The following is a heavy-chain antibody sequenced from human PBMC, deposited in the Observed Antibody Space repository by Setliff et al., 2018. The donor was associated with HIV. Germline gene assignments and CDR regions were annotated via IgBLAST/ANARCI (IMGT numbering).Heavy chain of an antibody. CDR1: GGSIRSYY. CDR2: IYTSGST. D-gene: IGHD1-26*01. J-gene: IGHJ3*02. V-gene: IGHV4-4*07. Sequence: SETLSLTCIVSGGSIRSYYWSWIRQPPGKGLEWIGRIYTSGSTNYNPSLKSRVTMSVDTSKNQFSLKLSSVTAADTAVYYCARDGELTDAFDIWGQGTMVTVSS. CDR3: ARDGELTDAFDI.